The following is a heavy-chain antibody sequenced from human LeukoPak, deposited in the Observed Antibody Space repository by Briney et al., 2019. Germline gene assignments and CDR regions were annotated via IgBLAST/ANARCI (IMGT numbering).Heavy chain of an antibody. D-gene: IGHD6-19*01. CDR2: INPNSGGT. Sequence: GASVKVSCKASGYTFIDSYIHWVRQAPGQGLEWMGWINPNSGGTNYAQKFQGRVTMTRDTSISTAYMELSRLRSDDTAVYYCARYSSGWYYFDYWGQGTLVTVSS. V-gene: IGHV1-2*02. CDR1: GYTFIDSY. J-gene: IGHJ4*02. CDR3: ARYSSGWYYFDY.